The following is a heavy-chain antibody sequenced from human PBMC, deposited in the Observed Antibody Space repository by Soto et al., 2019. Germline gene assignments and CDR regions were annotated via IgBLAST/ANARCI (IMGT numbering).Heavy chain of an antibody. D-gene: IGHD3-22*01. CDR1: GFTFDNFA. CDR3: AKDVHYDSSGGLDS. V-gene: IGHV3-23*01. J-gene: IGHJ4*02. CDR2: ISGGGGGR. Sequence: EVRLLESGGGLEQPGGSLRLSCTTSGFTFDNFAMSWVRQAPGRGLEWVSAISGGGGGRYYADSVKGRFIISRDHAKHTVYLQVNGLRIEDTAVYYCAKDVHYDSSGGLDSWGQGTLVTVSS.